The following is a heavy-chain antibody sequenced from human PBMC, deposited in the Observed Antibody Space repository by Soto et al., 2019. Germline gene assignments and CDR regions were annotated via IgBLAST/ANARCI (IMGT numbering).Heavy chain of an antibody. V-gene: IGHV4-59*01. CDR3: AGQSWFDP. CDR1: GGVISSYY. Sequence: SETLSLTCTVAGGVISSYYWSWIRQPPGKGLEWIGYIYYTGNIDYNPSLKSRVTISLDTPKNQVSLNLTSVTAADTAVYYCAGQSWFDPWGQGTLVTVSS. J-gene: IGHJ5*02. CDR2: IYYTGNI.